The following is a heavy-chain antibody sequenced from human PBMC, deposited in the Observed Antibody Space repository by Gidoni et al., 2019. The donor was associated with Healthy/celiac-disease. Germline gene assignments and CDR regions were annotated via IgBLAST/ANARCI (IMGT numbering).Heavy chain of an antibody. CDR2: IKRKTDGGTT. V-gene: IGHV3-15*01. CDR1: GFTFSNAW. CDR3: TTGESYYPY. J-gene: IGHJ4*02. Sequence: EVQLVESGGGLVKPGGSLILSCAASGFTFSNAWMSWVRQAPGKGLEWVGRIKRKTDGGTTDYAAPVKGRFTISRDDSKNTLYLQMNSLKTEDTAVYYCTTGESYYPYWGQGTLVTVSS. D-gene: IGHD1-26*01.